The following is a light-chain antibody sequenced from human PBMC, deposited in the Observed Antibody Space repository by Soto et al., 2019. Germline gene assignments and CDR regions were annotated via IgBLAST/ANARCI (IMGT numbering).Light chain of an antibody. Sequence: QSALTQPRSVSGSPGQSVTISCTGTSSDIGGYNYVSWYQHHPGKAPKLMIYDVSKRPSGVPDRFSGSKSGNTASLTISGLRAEDEADYYCCSYAGSYTWVFGGGTKVTVL. V-gene: IGLV2-11*01. CDR3: CSYAGSYTWV. CDR1: SSDIGGYNY. CDR2: DVS. J-gene: IGLJ3*02.